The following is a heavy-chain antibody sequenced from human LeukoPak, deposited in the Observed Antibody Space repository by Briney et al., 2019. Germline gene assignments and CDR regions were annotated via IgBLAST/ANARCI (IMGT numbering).Heavy chain of an antibody. CDR2: ISSSSSYI. J-gene: IGHJ6*02. CDR3: ARDFHTYYYYGMDV. V-gene: IGHV3-21*01. Sequence: GGSLRLSCAVSGFTFTSYAMAWVRQAPGKGLEWVSSISSSSSYIYYADSVKGRFTISRDNAKNTLYLQMNSLRAEDTAVYYCARDFHTYYYYGMDVWGQGTTVTVSS. CDR1: GFTFTSYA.